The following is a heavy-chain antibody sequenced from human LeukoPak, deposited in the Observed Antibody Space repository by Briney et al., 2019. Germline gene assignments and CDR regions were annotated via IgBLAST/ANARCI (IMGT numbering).Heavy chain of an antibody. J-gene: IGHJ5*02. Sequence: VASVKVSCKASGYTFTGYYMHWVRQAPGQGLEWMGWINPNSGGTNYAQKFQGRVTMTRDTSISTAYMELSRLRSDDTAVYYCARDDDSSSWYGALFDPWGQGTLVTVSS. D-gene: IGHD6-13*01. CDR2: INPNSGGT. CDR3: ARDDDSSSWYGALFDP. CDR1: GYTFTGYY. V-gene: IGHV1-2*02.